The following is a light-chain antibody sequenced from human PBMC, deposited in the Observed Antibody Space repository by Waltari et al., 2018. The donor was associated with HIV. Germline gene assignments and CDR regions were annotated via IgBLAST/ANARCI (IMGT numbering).Light chain of an antibody. V-gene: IGLV2-14*01. CDR1: STDVGRYHI. CDR3: SSYTATNTLV. CDR2: EAP. J-gene: IGLJ2*01. Sequence: QSALTQPASVSGSPGQSITISCTGTSTDVGRYHIVSWFQQYPYKAPKLIIFEAPHRPSGVSNRFSGSKSANTASLTIAGLQAEDEADYFCSSYTATNTLVFGGGTKLTVL.